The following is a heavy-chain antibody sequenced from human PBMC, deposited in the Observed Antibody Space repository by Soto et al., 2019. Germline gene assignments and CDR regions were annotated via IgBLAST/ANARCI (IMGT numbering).Heavy chain of an antibody. CDR3: AXXXXXXXXXXXXIDNWFXX. Sequence: LTCAVYGGSFSGYYWSWVRQPPGKGLEGIGEINHSGSTNYNPSLKGRGTISVDTSKNQFSLKLSSLTAAGTGVDYWAXXXXXXXXXXXXIDNWFXXXXXGTLVTVSS. CDR2: INHSGST. J-gene: IGHJ5*01. CDR1: GGSFSGYY. V-gene: IGHV4-34*01. D-gene: IGHD2-15*01.